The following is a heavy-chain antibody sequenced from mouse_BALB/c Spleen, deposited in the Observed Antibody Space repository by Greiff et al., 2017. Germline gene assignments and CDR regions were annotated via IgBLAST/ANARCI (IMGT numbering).Heavy chain of an antibody. J-gene: IGHJ4*01. CDR2: INPYNDGT. V-gene: IGHV1-14*01. D-gene: IGHD2-10*02. Sequence: EVKVVESGPELVKPGASVKMSCKASGYTFTSYVMHWVKQKPGQGLEWIGYINPYNDGTKYNEKFKGKATLTSDKSSSTAYMELSSLTSEDSAVYYCARLEYGNLYYYAMDYWGQGTSVTVSS. CDR3: ARLEYGNLYYYAMDY. CDR1: GYTFTSYV.